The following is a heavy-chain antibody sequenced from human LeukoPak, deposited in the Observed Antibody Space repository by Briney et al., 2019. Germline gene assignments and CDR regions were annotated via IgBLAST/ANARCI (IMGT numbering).Heavy chain of an antibody. D-gene: IGHD2-2*01. J-gene: IGHJ6*03. Sequence: GASVKVSCKASGYTFTSYDINWVRQATGQGLEWMGWMNPNSGNTGYAQKFQGRVTITRNTSISTAYMELSSLRSEDTAVYYCARGRKYQLLLHYYYMDVWGKGTTVTVSS. CDR3: ARGRKYQLLLHYYYMDV. CDR1: GYTFTSYD. V-gene: IGHV1-8*03. CDR2: MNPNSGNT.